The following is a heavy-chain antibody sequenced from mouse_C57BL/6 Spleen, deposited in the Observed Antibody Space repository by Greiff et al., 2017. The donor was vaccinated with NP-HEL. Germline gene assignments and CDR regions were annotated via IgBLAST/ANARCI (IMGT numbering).Heavy chain of an antibody. V-gene: IGHV1-82*01. J-gene: IGHJ2*01. Sequence: VQLQQSGPELVKPGASVKISCKASGYAFSSSWMNWVKQRPGKGLEWIGRIYPGDGDTNYNGKFKGKATLTADKSSSTAYMQLSSLTSEDSAVYFCARWGEGDYWGQGTTLTVSS. CDR3: ARWGEGDY. CDR1: GYAFSSSW. CDR2: IYPGDGDT.